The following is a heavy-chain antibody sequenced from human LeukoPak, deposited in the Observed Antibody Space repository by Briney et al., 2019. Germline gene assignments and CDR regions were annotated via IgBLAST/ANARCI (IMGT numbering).Heavy chain of an antibody. D-gene: IGHD5-24*01. Sequence: GGSLRLSCAASGFSFSTNWMHWVRQAPGKGLVWVSRIKSDGSDTSYADSVKGRFTISRDNAKNTLYLQMNSLRAEDTAVYYCAKGQKMIDYWGQGTLVTVSS. CDR2: IKSDGSDT. CDR3: AKGQKMIDY. J-gene: IGHJ4*02. CDR1: GFSFSTNW. V-gene: IGHV3-74*01.